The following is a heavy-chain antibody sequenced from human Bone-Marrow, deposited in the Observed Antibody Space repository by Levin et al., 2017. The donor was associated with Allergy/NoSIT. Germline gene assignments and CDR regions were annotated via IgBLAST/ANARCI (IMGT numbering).Heavy chain of an antibody. CDR3: AKDGNSGYFPDY. V-gene: IGHV3-30*18. CDR1: GFIFTGYA. J-gene: IGHJ4*02. CDR2: ISSDGSNK. D-gene: IGHD3-22*01. Sequence: PGGSLRLSCAASGFIFTGYAMHWVRQAPGKGLEWVAVISSDGSNKYYVDSVKGRFTTSRDNSQNTLFLQMNSLGPEDTAVYYCAKDGNSGYFPDYWGQGTLVTVSS.